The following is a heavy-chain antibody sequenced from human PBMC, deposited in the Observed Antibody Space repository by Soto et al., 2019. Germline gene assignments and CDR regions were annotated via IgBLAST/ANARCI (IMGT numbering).Heavy chain of an antibody. D-gene: IGHD3-3*01. Sequence: EVQVVESGGGLVQPGGSLRLSCAVSGLPFSDYYFDWVRQSPGQGLEWVGRSKNKANGYTMEYAASVKGRFTISRDDSKNSVFLQMSSLRTEDTAVYYCVIVGRTSWGHGTTVTVPS. J-gene: IGHJ3*01. V-gene: IGHV3-72*01. CDR3: VIVGRTS. CDR2: SKNKANGYTM. CDR1: GLPFSDYY.